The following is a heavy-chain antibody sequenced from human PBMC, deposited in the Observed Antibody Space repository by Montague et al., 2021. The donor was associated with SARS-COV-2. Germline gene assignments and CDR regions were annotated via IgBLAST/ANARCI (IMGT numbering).Heavy chain of an antibody. CDR1: GASISSYY. CDR2: IYYSGST. J-gene: IGHJ4*02. V-gene: IGHV4-59*01. Sequence: SETLSLTCTVSGASISSYYWSWIRQPPGKGLEWIGYIYYSGSTNYNPSLKSRVTISVDTSKNQFSLKLSSVTAADTAVYYCARVFSRWLQFDPYFDYWGQGTLVTVSS. D-gene: IGHD5-24*01. CDR3: ARVFSRWLQFDPYFDY.